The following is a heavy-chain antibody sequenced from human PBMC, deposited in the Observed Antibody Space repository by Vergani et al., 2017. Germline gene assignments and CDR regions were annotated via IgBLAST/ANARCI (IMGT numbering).Heavy chain of an antibody. D-gene: IGHD3-16*01. V-gene: IGHV3-30*02. J-gene: IGHJ4*02. CDR2: IQFDGSKQ. CDR1: GFTLSNYD. Sequence: QVQLVESGGGVVQRGGSLRLSCATSGFTLSNYDMQWIRQGPGKGLEFVAFIQFDGSKQYYAVFVKGRFTLSRDFSKNTLYLQMNSLRTDDTATYYCANHFRGWGIDYWGQGTQVIVSS. CDR3: ANHFRGWGIDY.